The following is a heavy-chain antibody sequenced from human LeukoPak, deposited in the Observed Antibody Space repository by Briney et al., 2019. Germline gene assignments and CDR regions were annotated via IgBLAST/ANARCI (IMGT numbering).Heavy chain of an antibody. Sequence: ASVKVSCKASGYIFTGYYMHWVRQAPGQGLEWMGWISPNSGGTNYAQKFQGRVTMTRDTSISTAYMELSRLRSDDTAVYYCARGILFGESPLDYWGQGTLVTVSS. CDR1: GYIFTGYY. V-gene: IGHV1-2*02. J-gene: IGHJ4*02. CDR2: ISPNSGGT. CDR3: ARGILFGESPLDY. D-gene: IGHD3-10*02.